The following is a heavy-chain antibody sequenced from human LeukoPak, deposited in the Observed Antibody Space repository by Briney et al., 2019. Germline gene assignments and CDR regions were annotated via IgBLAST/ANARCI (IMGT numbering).Heavy chain of an antibody. D-gene: IGHD5-18*01. CDR3: ARQGFKYGYSELFDP. CDR1: GGSISSTHW. J-gene: IGHJ5*02. CDR2: IFHSGTT. Sequence: SETLSLTCAVSGGSISSTHWWNWVRQPPGKGLEWIGEIFHSGTTNYNPSLKSRVTISIDKSKNQFSLKLTSVTAADTAVYYCARQGFKYGYSELFDPWGQGTLVTVSS. V-gene: IGHV4-4*02.